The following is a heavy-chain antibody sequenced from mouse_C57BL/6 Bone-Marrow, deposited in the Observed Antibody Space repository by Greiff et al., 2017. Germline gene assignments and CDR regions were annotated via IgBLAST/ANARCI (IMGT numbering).Heavy chain of an antibody. D-gene: IGHD1-2*01. CDR1: GFTFSNYW. J-gene: IGHJ3*01. CDR3: TGGFDSPWFAY. CDR2: IRLKSDNYAT. Sequence: EVKVVESGGGLVQPGGSMKLSCVASGFTFSNYWMNWVRQSPEKGLEWVAQIRLKSDNYATQYAESVKGRFTISRDYSKSSVYLQKNNLRAEDTGIYYCTGGFDSPWFAYWGQGTRVTVSA. V-gene: IGHV6-3*01.